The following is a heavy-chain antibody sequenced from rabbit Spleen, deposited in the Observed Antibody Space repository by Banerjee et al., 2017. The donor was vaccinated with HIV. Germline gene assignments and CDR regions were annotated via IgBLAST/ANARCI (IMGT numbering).Heavy chain of an antibody. CDR2: IAGSSSGFT. Sequence: QSLEESGGGLVQPEGSLTLTCKASGFSFSSSDYICWVRQAPGKGLEWIACIAGSSSGFTYSATWAKGRFTISKPSSTTVTLQLNSLTAADTATYFCARRYDANHYYGHFNLWGPGTLVTVS. J-gene: IGHJ4*01. CDR1: GFSFSSSDY. V-gene: IGHV1S40*01. D-gene: IGHD1-1*01. CDR3: ARRYDANHYYGHFNL.